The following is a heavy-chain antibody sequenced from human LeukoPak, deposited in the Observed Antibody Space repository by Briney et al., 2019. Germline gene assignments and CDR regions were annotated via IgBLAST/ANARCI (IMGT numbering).Heavy chain of an antibody. CDR1: GFTLSSYY. D-gene: IGHD2-2*01. Sequence: GGSPRLSCAASGFTLSSYYMRWVRQAAGKGLEWVANIKQDGSEKYYVDSVKGRFTISRDNAKDSVYLQMNSLRVEDTAVYYCTRDPEVPMDVWGQGTTVTVSS. J-gene: IGHJ6*02. CDR3: TRDPEVPMDV. V-gene: IGHV3-7*01. CDR2: IKQDGSEK.